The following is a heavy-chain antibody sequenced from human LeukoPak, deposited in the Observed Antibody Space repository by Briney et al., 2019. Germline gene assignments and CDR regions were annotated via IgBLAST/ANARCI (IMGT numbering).Heavy chain of an antibody. CDR3: TSIVGATHFDY. J-gene: IGHJ4*02. CDR2: INPSGGST. V-gene: IGHV1-46*01. D-gene: IGHD1-26*01. CDR1: GYTFTSYY. Sequence: ASVKVSCKASGYTFTSYYMHWVRQAPGQGLEWMGIINPSGGSTSYAQKFQGRVTMTRDTSTSTVYMELSSLRSEDTAVYYCTSIVGATHFDYWGQGTLVTVSS.